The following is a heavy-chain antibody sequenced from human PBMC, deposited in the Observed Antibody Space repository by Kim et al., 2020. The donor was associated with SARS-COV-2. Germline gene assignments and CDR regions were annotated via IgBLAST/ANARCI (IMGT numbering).Heavy chain of an antibody. CDR1: GFTFSSYG. CDR3: ARDNYYDSSGYFDY. V-gene: IGHV3-33*05. Sequence: GGSLRLSCAASGFTFSSYGMHWVRQAPGKGLEWVAVISYDGSNKYYADSVKGRFTISRDNSKNTLYLQMNSLRAEDTAVYYCARDNYYDSSGYFDYWGQGTLVTVSS. D-gene: IGHD3-22*01. J-gene: IGHJ4*02. CDR2: ISYDGSNK.